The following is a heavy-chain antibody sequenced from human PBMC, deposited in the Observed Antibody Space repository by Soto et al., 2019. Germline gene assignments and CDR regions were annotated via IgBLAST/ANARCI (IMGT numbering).Heavy chain of an antibody. CDR1: GGSISSGGFS. V-gene: IGHV4-30-2*01. J-gene: IGHJ4*02. CDR3: ARELAYYFDY. CDR2: IYYTGIA. D-gene: IGHD2-21*01. Sequence: SETLSLTCAVSGGSISSGGFSWSWIRQPPGEGLEWIGYIYYTGIAYYNPSLKSRVTISVDGSKNQFSLKLNSVTAADTAVYYCARELAYYFDYWGPGSLVTVSS.